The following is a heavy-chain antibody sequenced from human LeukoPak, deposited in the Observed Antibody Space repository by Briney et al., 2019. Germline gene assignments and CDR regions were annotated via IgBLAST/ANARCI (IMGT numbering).Heavy chain of an antibody. CDR3: ARETYWGGYYIYYYYGMDV. V-gene: IGHV1-46*01. CDR1: GYTFTSYY. Sequence: ASVKVSCKASGYTFTSYYMHWVRQAPGQGLEWMGIINPSGGSTSYAQKFQGRVTMTRDTSTSTVYMELSSLRSEDTAVYYCARETYWGGYYIYYYYGMDVWGQGTTVTVSS. CDR2: INPSGGST. D-gene: IGHD3-3*01. J-gene: IGHJ6*02.